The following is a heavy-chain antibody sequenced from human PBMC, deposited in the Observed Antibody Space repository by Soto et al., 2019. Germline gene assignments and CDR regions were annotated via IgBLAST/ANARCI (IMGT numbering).Heavy chain of an antibody. CDR3: AIAEKYSVRILDD. CDR2: TYYRSKWYY. CDR1: GDSVSSNSAG. Sequence: SQTLSLTCAITGDSVSSNSAGWSWVRQSPSRGLEWLGRTYYRSKWYYEYAVSVRGRITINPDTSKNQYSLQLNSVTPEDTAVYCCAIAEKYSVRILDDWGQGTLVTVCS. J-gene: IGHJ4*01. V-gene: IGHV6-1*01. D-gene: IGHD2-15*01.